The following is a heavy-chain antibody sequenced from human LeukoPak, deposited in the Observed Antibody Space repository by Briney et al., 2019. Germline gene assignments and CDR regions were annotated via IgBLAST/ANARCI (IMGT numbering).Heavy chain of an antibody. J-gene: IGHJ4*02. CDR1: GGSFSGYY. CDR3: ARAADYNGSGAALFVY. D-gene: IGHD3-10*01. Sequence: PSETLSLTCAVYGGSFSGYYWSWIRQPPGKGLEWIGEIIHSGSTDYNPSLESRVTISVDTSKNQYSLKLSSVTAADTAVYYCARAADYNGSGAALFVYWGQGTLVTVSS. CDR2: IIHSGST. V-gene: IGHV4-34*12.